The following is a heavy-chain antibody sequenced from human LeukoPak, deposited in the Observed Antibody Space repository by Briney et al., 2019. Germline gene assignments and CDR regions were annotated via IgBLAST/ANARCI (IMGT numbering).Heavy chain of an antibody. CDR1: GFTFSSYV. CDR2: VTGSGGRT. Sequence: PGGSLRLSCAASGFTFSSYVMSWVRQAPGKGLEWVSSVTGSGGRTYYADSVKGRFTISRDNSKNTLYLQMNSLRAEDTAVYYCAKIGIAATGTDYWGQGTLVTVSS. D-gene: IGHD6-13*01. CDR3: AKIGIAATGTDY. J-gene: IGHJ4*02. V-gene: IGHV3-23*01.